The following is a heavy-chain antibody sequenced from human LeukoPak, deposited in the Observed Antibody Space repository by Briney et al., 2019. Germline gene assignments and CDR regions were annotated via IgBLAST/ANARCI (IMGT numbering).Heavy chain of an antibody. CDR1: GYSFTSYW. V-gene: IGHV5-51*01. CDR2: IYPGDSDT. D-gene: IGHD6-6*01. J-gene: IGHJ6*03. CDR3: ARHGGIAARPPFWYYYYYMDV. Sequence: GESLKISCKGSGYSFTSYWIGWVRQMPGKGLEWMGIIYPGDSDTRYSPSFQGQVTISADKSISTAYLQWSSLKASDTAMYYCARHGGIAARPPFWYYYYYMDVWGEGTTVTVSS.